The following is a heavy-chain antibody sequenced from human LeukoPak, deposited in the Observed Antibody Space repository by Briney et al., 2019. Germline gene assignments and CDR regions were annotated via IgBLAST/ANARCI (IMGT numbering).Heavy chain of an antibody. CDR3: ARVDDKFWSGYYLFDY. CDR1: GYTFTGYF. V-gene: IGHV1-2*02. J-gene: IGHJ4*02. CDR2: INPNSGGT. Sequence: ASVKVSCKASGYTFTGYFMHWVRQAPGQGLEWMGWINPNSGGTNYAQKFQGRVTMTRDTSISTAYMELSRLRSDDTAVYYCARVDDKFWSGYYLFDYWGQGTLVTVSS. D-gene: IGHD3-3*01.